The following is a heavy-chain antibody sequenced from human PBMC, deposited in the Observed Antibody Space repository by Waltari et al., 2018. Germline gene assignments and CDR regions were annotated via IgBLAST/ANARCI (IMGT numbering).Heavy chain of an antibody. CDR2: IKYDGTTR. D-gene: IGHD3-9*01. CDR3: ARDLDWVLFDS. CDR1: GFSFSIYW. Sequence: EVQLVEAGGDLVQPGGSLRRSGAASGFSFSIYWMHWVRQAPGEGLVWVSRIKYDGTTRAYADSVKGRFTISRDNAKNTLFLQMSGLRAEDTAVYYCARDLDWVLFDSWGQGTLVTVSS. V-gene: IGHV3-74*01. J-gene: IGHJ4*02.